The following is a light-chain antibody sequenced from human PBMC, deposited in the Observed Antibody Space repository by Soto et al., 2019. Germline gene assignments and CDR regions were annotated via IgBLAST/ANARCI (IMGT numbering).Light chain of an antibody. CDR3: GTWDSSLSAVV. CDR1: SANIGKND. Sequence: QSVLTQPPSVSAAPGQKVTISCSGGSANIGKNDVSWYQHFPGTAPKLLIYDNNKQPSGIPDRFSGSRSGTSATLDIAGLQTGDEADSSCGTWDSSLSAVVFGGGTKVTVL. J-gene: IGLJ2*01. CDR2: DNN. V-gene: IGLV1-51*01.